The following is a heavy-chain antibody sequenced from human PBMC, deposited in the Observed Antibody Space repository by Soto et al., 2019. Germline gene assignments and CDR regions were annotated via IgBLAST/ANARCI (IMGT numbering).Heavy chain of an antibody. CDR1: GFTFSSYA. CDR2: ISGNSGKT. Sequence: GGSLRLSCTASGFTFSSYAMSWVRQAPGKELEWVSTISGNSGKTNYAESVKGRFSISRDNSKNTVYLQMSSLRDEDTAVYYCARGVNELNYWGQGTLVTVSS. V-gene: IGHV3-23*01. CDR3: ARGVNELNY. J-gene: IGHJ4*02. D-gene: IGHD3-3*01.